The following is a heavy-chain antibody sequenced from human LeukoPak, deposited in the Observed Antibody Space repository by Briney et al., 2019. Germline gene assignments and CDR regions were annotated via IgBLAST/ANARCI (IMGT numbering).Heavy chain of an antibody. CDR1: GFIFTNAW. D-gene: IGHD4-17*01. Sequence: GGSLRLSCAASGFIFTNAWMSWVRQAPGKGLKWLGRVKSKSDGGITESAAPVKGRFTISRDDSKNTLYLQMNSLQTEDSAIYYCTRDRSTGLTDGDLQHWGQGTLVTVSS. CDR2: VKSKSDGGIT. V-gene: IGHV3-15*01. CDR3: TRDRSTGLTDGDLQH. J-gene: IGHJ1*01.